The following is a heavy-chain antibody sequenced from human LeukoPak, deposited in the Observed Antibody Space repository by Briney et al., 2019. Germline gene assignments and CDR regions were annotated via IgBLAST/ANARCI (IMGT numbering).Heavy chain of an antibody. CDR1: GGTFSSYA. CDR3: ATNRDCSGGSCYPYYYYYMDV. V-gene: IGHV1-69*05. D-gene: IGHD2-15*01. J-gene: IGHJ6*03. Sequence: SVKVSCKASGGTFSSYAISWVRQAPGQGLEWMGRIIPIFGTANYAQKFQGRVTITTDESTSTAYMELSSLRSEDTAVYYCATNRDCSGGSCYPYYYYYMDVWGEGTTVTVSS. CDR2: IIPIFGTA.